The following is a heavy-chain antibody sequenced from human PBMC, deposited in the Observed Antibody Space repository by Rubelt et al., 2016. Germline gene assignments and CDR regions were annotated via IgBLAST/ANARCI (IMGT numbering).Heavy chain of an antibody. Sequence: QVQLVQSGAEVKKPGASVKVSCKASGYTFTSYGISWVRQAPGQGLEWMGWISAYNGNTNYAQKLQGGVTMTTDRSRRKGYMELRSMRADDTAVYYGASMYSSSWYRGWFDPWGQGTLVTVSS. J-gene: IGHJ5*02. CDR1: GYTFTSYG. CDR2: ISAYNGNT. CDR3: ASMYSSSWYRGWFDP. D-gene: IGHD6-13*01. V-gene: IGHV1-18*01.